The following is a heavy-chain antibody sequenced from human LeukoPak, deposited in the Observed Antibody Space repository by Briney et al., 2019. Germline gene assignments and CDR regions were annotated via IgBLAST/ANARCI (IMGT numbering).Heavy chain of an antibody. CDR3: ATGGHYFGL. CDR1: GFAFSNAW. J-gene: IGHJ4*02. V-gene: IGHV3-15*05. CDR2: IKRKSDGGTK. Sequence: PGGSLRLSCAASGFAFSNAWMSWVRQAPGKGREWVGHIKRKSDGGTKDYAAPVKGRVTISREDSKNMLYLQMNSLRTEDTALYYCATGGHYFGLWGQGTLVTVSS. D-gene: IGHD3-10*01.